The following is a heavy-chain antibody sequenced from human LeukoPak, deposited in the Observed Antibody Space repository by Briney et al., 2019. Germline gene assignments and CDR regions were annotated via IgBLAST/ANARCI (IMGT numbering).Heavy chain of an antibody. V-gene: IGHV3-23*01. J-gene: IGHJ3*02. D-gene: IGHD3-22*01. CDR1: GFTFSSYA. CDR3: AKDVRYSYDSSGYHPDAFDI. CDR2: ISGSGGST. Sequence: PGGSLRLSCAASGFTFSSYAMSWVRQAPGKGLEWVSAISGSGGSTYYADSVKGRFTISRDNSKNTLYLQMNSLRAEDTAVYYCAKDVRYSYDSSGYHPDAFDIWGPGTMVTVSS.